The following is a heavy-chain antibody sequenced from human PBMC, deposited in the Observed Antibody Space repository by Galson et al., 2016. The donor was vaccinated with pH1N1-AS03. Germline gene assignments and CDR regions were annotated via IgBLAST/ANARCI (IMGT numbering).Heavy chain of an antibody. CDR2: INPNNGVT. CDR3: ARDPRGPCSSATCATTYYFGMDV. V-gene: IGHV1-2*04. Sequence: SVKVSCKASGYISTGFYAHWVRQAPGQGLEWMGWINPNNGVTNYAQKFQAWVTMTGDTSISTAYLELYGLESDDTAVYYCARDPRGPCSSATCATTYYFGMDVWGQGTTVIVSS. D-gene: IGHD2/OR15-2a*01. CDR1: GYISTGFY. J-gene: IGHJ6*02.